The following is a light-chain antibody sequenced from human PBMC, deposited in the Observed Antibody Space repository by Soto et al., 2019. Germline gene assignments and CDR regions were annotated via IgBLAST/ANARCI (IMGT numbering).Light chain of an antibody. CDR2: EVS. J-gene: IGLJ1*01. Sequence: QSALTQPPSASGSPGQSVTISCTGTSSDIGGYNRVSWYQRPPGTGPKLVIYEVSNRPSGIPDRFSGSKSGNTASLTISGLQAEDEAEYYCSLYTTDSTYVFGTGTQLTVL. V-gene: IGLV2-18*01. CDR3: SLYTTDSTYV. CDR1: SSDIGGYNR.